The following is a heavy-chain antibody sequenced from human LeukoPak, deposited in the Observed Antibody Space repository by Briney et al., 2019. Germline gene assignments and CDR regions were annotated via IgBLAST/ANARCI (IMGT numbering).Heavy chain of an antibody. CDR1: GGSISSSSYY. CDR3: ATYGVRGVIAYYFDY. Sequence: SETLSLTCTVSGGSISSSSYYWGWIRQPPGKGLEWIGGIYYSGSTYYNPSLKSRVTISVDTSKNQFSLKLSSVTAADTAVYYCATYGVRGVIAYYFDYWGQGTLVTVSS. J-gene: IGHJ4*02. CDR2: IYYSGST. V-gene: IGHV4-39*07. D-gene: IGHD3-10*01.